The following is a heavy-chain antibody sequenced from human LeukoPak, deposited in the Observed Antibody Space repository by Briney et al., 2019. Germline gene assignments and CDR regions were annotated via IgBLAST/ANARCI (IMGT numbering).Heavy chain of an antibody. Sequence: PSETLSLTCTVSGGSISSGDYYWIWIRQPPGKGLEWIGYIYYSGTTYYNPSLQSRVSISVDTSKNQFSLKLSSVTAADTAVYYCARKEWVPYYFDYWGQGTLVTVSS. J-gene: IGHJ4*02. D-gene: IGHD3-3*01. CDR1: GGSISSGDYY. CDR3: ARKEWVPYYFDY. CDR2: IYYSGTT. V-gene: IGHV4-30-4*01.